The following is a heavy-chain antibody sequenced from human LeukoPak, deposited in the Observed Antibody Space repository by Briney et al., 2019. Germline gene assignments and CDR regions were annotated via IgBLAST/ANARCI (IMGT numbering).Heavy chain of an antibody. Sequence: GGSLRLSCAASGFTFSDTWMHWVRQAPGEGLVWVSRIRSDGSDTRYAESVKGRFTISRDNAKNTLYLQMNSLKTEDTAVYYCTTDPITMVRGVIIAQVPYYYMDVWGKGTTVTISS. J-gene: IGHJ6*03. CDR3: TTDPITMVRGVIIAQVPYYYMDV. D-gene: IGHD3-10*01. V-gene: IGHV3-74*01. CDR1: GFTFSDTW. CDR2: IRSDGSDT.